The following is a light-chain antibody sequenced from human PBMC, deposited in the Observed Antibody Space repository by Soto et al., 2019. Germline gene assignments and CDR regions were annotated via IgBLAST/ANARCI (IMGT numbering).Light chain of an antibody. CDR1: SSNIESNY. Sequence: QSVLTQPPSASGTPGQRVTISCSGSSSNIESNYVYWYQQLPGTAPKLLIYRNNQRPSWVPDRFSGSKSGTSASLAISGLRSEDEADYYCAAWDDSLSGYVFGTGTKVTV. V-gene: IGLV1-47*01. CDR2: RNN. CDR3: AAWDDSLSGYV. J-gene: IGLJ1*01.